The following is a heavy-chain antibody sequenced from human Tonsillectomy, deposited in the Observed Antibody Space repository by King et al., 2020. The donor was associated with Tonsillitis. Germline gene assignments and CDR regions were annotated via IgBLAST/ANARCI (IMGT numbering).Heavy chain of an antibody. Sequence: QLQESGPGLVKPSETLSLTCSVSGASIRSYYWNWIRQPPGKGLEWGGYIYYSGSTNYNPSLKSRVTISVDTSENQFSLKLRSVTAADTAVYYCARGGYSYDLDPWGQGTLVTVSS. V-gene: IGHV4-59*01. CDR2: IYYSGST. CDR3: ARGGYSYDLDP. J-gene: IGHJ5*02. CDR1: GASIRSYY. D-gene: IGHD5-18*01.